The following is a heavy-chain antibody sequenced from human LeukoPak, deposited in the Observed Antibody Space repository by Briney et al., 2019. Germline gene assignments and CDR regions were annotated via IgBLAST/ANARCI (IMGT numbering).Heavy chain of an antibody. Sequence: GASVKVSCKASGYTFTSYGISWVRQAPGQGLEWMGWISAYNGNTNYAQKFQGRVTMTRDTSTSTVYMELSSLRSEDTAVYYCARVFDYWGQGTLVTVSS. V-gene: IGHV1-18*01. CDR1: GYTFTSYG. J-gene: IGHJ4*02. CDR2: ISAYNGNT. CDR3: ARVFDY.